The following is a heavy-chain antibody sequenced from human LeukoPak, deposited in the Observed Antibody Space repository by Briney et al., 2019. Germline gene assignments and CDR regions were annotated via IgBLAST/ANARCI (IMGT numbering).Heavy chain of an antibody. Sequence: ASVKVSCKASGCTFTSYGISWVRQAPGQGLEWMGWISAYNGNTNYAQKLQGRVTMTTDTSTSTAYMELRSLRSDDTAVYYCARGSLNTVTTVLDYWGQGTLVTVSS. V-gene: IGHV1-18*01. CDR1: GCTFTSYG. J-gene: IGHJ4*02. CDR2: ISAYNGNT. D-gene: IGHD4-17*01. CDR3: ARGSLNTVTTVLDY.